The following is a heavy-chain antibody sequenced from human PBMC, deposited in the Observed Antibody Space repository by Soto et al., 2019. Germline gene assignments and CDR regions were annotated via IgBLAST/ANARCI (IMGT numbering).Heavy chain of an antibody. V-gene: IGHV3-33*01. CDR1: GFTFSNYG. CDR3: GRVDRYYGMDA. Sequence: QVQLVESGGGVVQPGRSLRLSCAASGFTFSNYGLHWVRQAPGKGLEWVADIWYDGRSKNYVDSVKGRFTISRDNSKNTLYLEMNSLRAEDSAVYYCGRVDRYYGMDAWGQGTTVTVSS. J-gene: IGHJ6*02. CDR2: IWYDGRSK.